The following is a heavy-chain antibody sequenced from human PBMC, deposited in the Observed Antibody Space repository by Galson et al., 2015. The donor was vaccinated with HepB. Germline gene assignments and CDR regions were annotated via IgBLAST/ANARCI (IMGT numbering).Heavy chain of an antibody. Sequence: SLRLSCAGSRFTFDDYAMHWVRQAPGKGLEWVSGISWNSGSIDYADPVKGRFTISRDSAKNSLYLQMNSLRAEDTALYYCAKDIEGRGSWYNGDAFDIWGQGTMVTVSS. CDR3: AKDIEGRGSWYNGDAFDI. D-gene: IGHD6-13*01. J-gene: IGHJ3*02. CDR2: ISWNSGSI. CDR1: RFTFDDYA. V-gene: IGHV3-9*01.